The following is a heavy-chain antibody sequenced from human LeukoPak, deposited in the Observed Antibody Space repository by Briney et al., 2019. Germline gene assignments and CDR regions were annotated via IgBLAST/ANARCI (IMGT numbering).Heavy chain of an antibody. J-gene: IGHJ3*01. V-gene: IGHV3-74*01. CDR2: INPDGSST. Sequence: GGSLRLSCAASGFTFSSCWVHWVRQAPGKGLMWVSRINPDGSSTNYADSVQGRFTIFRDNAKNTLYLQMNSLRAEDTAVYYCARSCGTVDRWGQGTMVTASS. CDR3: ARSCGTVDR. CDR1: GFTFSSCW. D-gene: IGHD2-15*01.